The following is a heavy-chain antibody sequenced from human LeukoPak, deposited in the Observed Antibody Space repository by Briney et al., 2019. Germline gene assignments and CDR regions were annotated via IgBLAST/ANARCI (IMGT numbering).Heavy chain of an antibody. D-gene: IGHD3-10*01. V-gene: IGHV3-48*01. CDR2: IDTSSSTI. CDR1: GFTFSSYS. CDR3: SRQWFGDWGYYFDY. J-gene: IGHJ4*02. Sequence: GGSLRLSCAASGFTFSSYSMNWVRQAPGKGLEWVSDIDTSSSTIYYADSVKGRFTISRDNAKNSLYLQMNSLRAEDTAIYYCSRQWFGDWGYYFDYWGQGTLVTVSS.